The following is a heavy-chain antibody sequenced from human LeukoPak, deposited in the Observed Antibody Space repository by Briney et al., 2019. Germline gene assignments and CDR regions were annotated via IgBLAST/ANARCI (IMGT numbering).Heavy chain of an antibody. CDR1: GFTLSSYE. V-gene: IGHV3-48*03. CDR2: ISSSGTTI. Sequence: GGSLRLSCAASGFTLSSYEMNWVRQAPGKGLEWVSYISSSGTTIYYADSVKGRFTISRDNAKNSLYLQMNSLRAEDTAVYYCRGIAAAGIDYWGQETLVTVSS. D-gene: IGHD6-13*01. CDR3: RGIAAAGIDY. J-gene: IGHJ4*02.